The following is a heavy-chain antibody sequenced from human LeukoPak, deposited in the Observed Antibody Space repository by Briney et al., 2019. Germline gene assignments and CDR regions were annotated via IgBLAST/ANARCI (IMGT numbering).Heavy chain of an antibody. D-gene: IGHD2-2*01. CDR2: IAYSGDT. CDR1: GGSINNYY. CDR3: AREVQYQLHAFDI. V-gene: IGHV4-59*01. J-gene: IGHJ3*02. Sequence: SETLSLTCTVSGGSINNYYWSWIRQPPGKGLEWIGYIAYSGDTNYNPSLKSRVTISLDTSKNQFSLNLNSMTAADTAVYYCAREVQYQLHAFDIWGQGTMVTVS.